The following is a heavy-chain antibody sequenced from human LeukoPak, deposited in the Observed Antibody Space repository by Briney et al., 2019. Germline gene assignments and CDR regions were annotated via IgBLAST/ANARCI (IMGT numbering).Heavy chain of an antibody. CDR1: GDSISTSNSY. D-gene: IGHD3-22*01. V-gene: IGHV4-39*01. Sequence: SETLSLTCTVSGDSISTSNSYWGWIRQPPGKGLEWIGSIYYSGSTYYNPSLKSRVTISVDTSKNQLSLRLSSVTAADTAVYYCASGYYDSSGYSRDAFDIWGQGTMVTVSS. CDR2: IYYSGST. CDR3: ASGYYDSSGYSRDAFDI. J-gene: IGHJ3*02.